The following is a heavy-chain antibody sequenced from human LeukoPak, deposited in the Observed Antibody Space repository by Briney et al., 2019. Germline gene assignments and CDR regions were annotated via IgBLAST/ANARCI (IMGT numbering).Heavy chain of an antibody. CDR2: IWYDGSKK. CDR1: GFTFSSYA. CDR3: AIEKTYYGSGNHFES. J-gene: IGHJ4*02. V-gene: IGHV3-33*08. D-gene: IGHD3-10*01. Sequence: PGGSLRLSCAASGFTFSSYAMSWVRQAPGKGLEWVAVIWYDGSKKYYADSVKGRFTISRDNSKNTLYVQMNSLIPEDTAVYYCAIEKTYYGSGNHFESWGQGTLVTVSS.